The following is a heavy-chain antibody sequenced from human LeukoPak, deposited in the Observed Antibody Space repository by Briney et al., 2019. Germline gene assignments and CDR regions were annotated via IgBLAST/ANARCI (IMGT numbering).Heavy chain of an antibody. Sequence: PGRSLRLSCAASGFTFRSYGMHWVRQAPGKGLEWVALIWYDGSNKYYADSVKGRFTISRDNAKNLLFLQMNSLRAEDTAVYYCARGGHGAADQWGQGTLVTVSS. CDR3: ARGGHGAADQ. D-gene: IGHD1-26*01. CDR1: GFTFRSYG. J-gene: IGHJ5*02. V-gene: IGHV3-33*01. CDR2: IWYDGSNK.